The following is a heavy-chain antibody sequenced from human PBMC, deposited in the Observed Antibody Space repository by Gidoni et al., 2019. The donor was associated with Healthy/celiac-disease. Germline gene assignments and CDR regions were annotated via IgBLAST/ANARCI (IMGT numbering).Heavy chain of an antibody. CDR3: AKDGYCSSTSCYTILYYYYYYMDV. D-gene: IGHD2-2*02. CDR1: GFTFSSYA. J-gene: IGHJ6*03. V-gene: IGHV3-23*01. CDR2: MSGSGGST. Sequence: EVQLLESGGGLLQPGGSLSLSCAASGFTFSSYAMSWVPQAPGKGLEWVSAMSGSGGSTYYADSVKGRFTISRDNSKNTLYLQMNSLRAEDTAVYYCAKDGYCSSTSCYTILYYYYYYMDVWGKGTTVTVSS.